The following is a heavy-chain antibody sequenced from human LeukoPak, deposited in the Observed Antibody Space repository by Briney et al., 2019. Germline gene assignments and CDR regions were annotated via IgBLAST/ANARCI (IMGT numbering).Heavy chain of an antibody. CDR2: INHSGST. CDR3: ARATSFRHYSYYLDV. Sequence: PSETLSLTCAVYGGSFSGYYWSWIRQPPGKGLGWIGEINHSGSTNYNPSLKSRVTISVDTSKNQFSLKLSSVTAADTAVYYCARATSFRHYSYYLDVWGKGTTVTVSS. D-gene: IGHD2/OR15-2a*01. J-gene: IGHJ6*03. CDR1: GGSFSGYY. V-gene: IGHV4-34*01.